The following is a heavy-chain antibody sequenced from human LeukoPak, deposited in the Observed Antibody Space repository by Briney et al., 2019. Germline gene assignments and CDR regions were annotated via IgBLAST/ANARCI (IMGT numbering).Heavy chain of an antibody. V-gene: IGHV3-30*02. D-gene: IGHD3-9*01. CDR2: IRYDGNYK. CDR1: GFTFSSYG. J-gene: IGHJ4*02. CDR3: ARAQTGDY. Sequence: PGGSLRLSCVASGFTFSSYGMHWVRQAPGKGLEWVAFIRYDGNYKFDAESVKGRFTISRDNSKNTVFLQMNSLRVEGTAVYYCARAQTGDYWGQGTLVTVSS.